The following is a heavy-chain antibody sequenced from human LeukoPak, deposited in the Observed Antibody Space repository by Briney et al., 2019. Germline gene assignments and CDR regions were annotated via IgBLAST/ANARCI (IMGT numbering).Heavy chain of an antibody. CDR3: ARAHLVPAEFDY. CDR2: IYHSGST. V-gene: IGHV4-38-2*02. D-gene: IGHD2-2*01. CDR1: GYSISSGYY. Sequence: NTSETLSLTCTVSGYSISSGYYWGWIRQPPGKGLEWIGSIYHSGSTYYNPTLKSRVTISVDTSKNQFSLKLSSATAADTAVYYCARAHLVPAEFDYWGQGTLVTVSS. J-gene: IGHJ4*02.